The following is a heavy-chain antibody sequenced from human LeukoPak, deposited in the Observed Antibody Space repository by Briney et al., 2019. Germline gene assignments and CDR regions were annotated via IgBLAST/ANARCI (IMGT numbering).Heavy chain of an antibody. V-gene: IGHV4-59*01. Sequence: SGTLSLTCTVSGGSISNYLWSWIRQPPGKGLEWIGYIYYSGNTNYSPSLKSRVTMSVDTSKNQFSLKLSSVTAADTAVYYCARDRWFDPWGQGTLVTVSS. CDR2: IYYSGNT. CDR1: GGSISNYL. CDR3: ARDRWFDP. J-gene: IGHJ5*02.